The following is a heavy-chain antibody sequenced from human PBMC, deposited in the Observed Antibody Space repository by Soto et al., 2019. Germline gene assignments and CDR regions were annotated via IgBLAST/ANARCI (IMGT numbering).Heavy chain of an antibody. CDR3: ARDFPRLLPHLTSGYFQH. J-gene: IGHJ1*01. Sequence: EVQLVESGGGLVKPGGTLRLSCAASGFTFSAYGMNWVRQAPGKGLEWVAYISSSSSYMYYADSVKGRFTVSRDNAQKSLYLEMNSLRADDTAVYYCARDFPRLLPHLTSGYFQHWGKGTLVTVSS. V-gene: IGHV3-21*02. CDR1: GFTFSAYG. CDR2: ISSSSSYM.